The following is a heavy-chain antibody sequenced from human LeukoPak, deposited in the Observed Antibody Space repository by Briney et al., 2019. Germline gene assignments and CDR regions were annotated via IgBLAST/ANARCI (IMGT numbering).Heavy chain of an antibody. CDR3: ARGFSAFDI. J-gene: IGHJ3*02. V-gene: IGHV4-39*07. D-gene: IGHD3-3*01. CDR1: GGSISSSSYY. CDR2: VFHSGST. Sequence: TSETLSLTCTVSGGSISSSSYYWAWIRQPPGKGLEWIGNVFHSGSTFHNSSLKSRVTLSVDTSKNQFSLKLTSVTAADTAIYYCARGFSAFDIWGQGTMVTVSS.